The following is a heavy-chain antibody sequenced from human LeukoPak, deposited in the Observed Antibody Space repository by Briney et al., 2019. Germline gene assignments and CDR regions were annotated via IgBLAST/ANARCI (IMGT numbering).Heavy chain of an antibody. D-gene: IGHD1-14*01. J-gene: IGHJ5*02. Sequence: ASVKVSCKASGYTFIDYYMHWVRHAPGQGLEWMGWIKPDSDGTKTAQKLKDRVTMPSDTSISTAYMELSRLRSDDTAVYYCAKDHLLFRQPPNWFDPWGQGTLVTVSS. CDR2: IKPDSDGT. V-gene: IGHV1-2*02. CDR1: GYTFIDYY. CDR3: AKDHLLFRQPPNWFDP.